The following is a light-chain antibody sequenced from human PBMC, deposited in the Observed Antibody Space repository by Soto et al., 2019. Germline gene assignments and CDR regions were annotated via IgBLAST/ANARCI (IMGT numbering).Light chain of an antibody. Sequence: EIVLTQSPATLSLSRGERARLSCRASQSVSSYLSWYQQKPGQAPRLLIYDASNRAAGIPARFSGSGSGTDFTLTISSLEPEDFAVYYCQHRSNWPLTFGQGTRLEI. V-gene: IGKV3-11*01. J-gene: IGKJ5*01. CDR3: QHRSNWPLT. CDR1: QSVSSY. CDR2: DAS.